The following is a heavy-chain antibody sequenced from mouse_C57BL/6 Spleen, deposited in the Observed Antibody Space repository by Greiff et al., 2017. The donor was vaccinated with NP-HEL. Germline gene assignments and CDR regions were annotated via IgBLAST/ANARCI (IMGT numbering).Heavy chain of an antibody. J-gene: IGHJ2*01. CDR3: ARSEDYSSFDY. D-gene: IGHD2-5*01. V-gene: IGHV1-64*01. Sequence: VQLQQPGAELVKPGASVKLSCKASGYTFTSYWMHWVKQRPGQGLEWIGMIHPNSGSTNYNEKFKSKATLTVDKSSSTAYMQLSSLTSEDSAVYYCARSEDYSSFDYWGQGTTLTVSS. CDR2: IHPNSGST. CDR1: GYTFTSYW.